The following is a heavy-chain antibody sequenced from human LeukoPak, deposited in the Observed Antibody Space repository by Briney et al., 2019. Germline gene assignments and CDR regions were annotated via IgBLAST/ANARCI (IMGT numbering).Heavy chain of an antibody. CDR3: AHSVGGSWKYYFDY. CDR2: IYWDDDK. J-gene: IGHJ4*02. D-gene: IGHD2-15*01. V-gene: IGHV2-5*02. Sequence: SGPTLVKPTQTLTLTRTFSGFSLSTSGVGVGWIRQPPGKALEWLALIYWDDDKRYSPSLKSRLTITKDTSKNQVVLTMTNMDPVDTATYYCAHSVGGSWKYYFDYWGQGTLVTVSS. CDR1: GFSLSTSGVG.